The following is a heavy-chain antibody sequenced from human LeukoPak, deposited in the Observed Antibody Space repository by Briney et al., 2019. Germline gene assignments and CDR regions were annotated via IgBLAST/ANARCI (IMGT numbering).Heavy chain of an antibody. Sequence: PGGSLRLSCAVSGFTFSSSGMHWVRQAPGKGLEWVSTISHDGSNKYYRDSVKGRFTISRDNSKNTLYVQMNGLRAEDTAVYFCAKDTPSPNSGYYHYWGQGTLVTVSS. D-gene: IGHD2/OR15-2a*01. J-gene: IGHJ4*02. CDR1: GFTFSSSG. V-gene: IGHV3-30*18. CDR2: ISHDGSNK. CDR3: AKDTPSPNSGYYHY.